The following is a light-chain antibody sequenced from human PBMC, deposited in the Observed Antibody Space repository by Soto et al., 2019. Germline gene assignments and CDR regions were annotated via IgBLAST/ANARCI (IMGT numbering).Light chain of an antibody. Sequence: IQMTQSPSTLSPSVGDRVTITCRASQSVDNWLAWYQQKPGEAPRLLIYDASTLQSGVPSRFSGSRSGREFALTISSWHPDDFATDYFQLYKDYSPFTFGQGTKLEIK. CDR3: QLYKDYSPFT. CDR2: DAS. J-gene: IGKJ2*01. CDR1: QSVDNW. V-gene: IGKV1-5*01.